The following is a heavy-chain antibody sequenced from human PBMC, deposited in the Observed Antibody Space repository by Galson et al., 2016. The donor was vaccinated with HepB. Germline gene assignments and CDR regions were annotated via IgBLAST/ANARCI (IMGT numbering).Heavy chain of an antibody. V-gene: IGHV3-7*04. CDR1: GFIFRTYW. Sequence: SLRLSCAASGFIFRTYWMSWVRQTPGKGLEWVANIKQDGSDKDYVDSVKGRFTISRDNAQSSLFLQMNSLRAEDTAVYYCARGGDLRYFGWSSYWYFDLWGRGTLVTVSS. CDR2: IKQDGSDK. D-gene: IGHD3-9*01. CDR3: ARGGDLRYFGWSSYWYFDL. J-gene: IGHJ2*01.